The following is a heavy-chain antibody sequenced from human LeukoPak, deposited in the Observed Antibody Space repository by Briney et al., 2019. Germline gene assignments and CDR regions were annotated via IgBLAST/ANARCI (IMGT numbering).Heavy chain of an antibody. V-gene: IGHV1-18*01. CDR1: GYTFTSYG. CDR2: ISAYNGNT. D-gene: IGHD3-3*01. J-gene: IGHJ4*02. Sequence: ASVKVSCKASGYTFTSYGISWVRQAPGQGLEWMGWISAYNGNTNYAQKLQGRVTMTTDTSTSTAHMELRSLRSDDTAVYYCAREIFGVVVIDYWGQGTLVTVSS. CDR3: AREIFGVVVIDY.